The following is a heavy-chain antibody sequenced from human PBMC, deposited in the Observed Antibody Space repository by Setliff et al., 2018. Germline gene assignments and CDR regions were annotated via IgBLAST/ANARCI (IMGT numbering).Heavy chain of an antibody. J-gene: IGHJ4*02. CDR2: IYHGGST. D-gene: IGHD5-18*01. CDR1: GGSFSGYY. CDR3: ARHMGDSFGLRNFDS. Sequence: SETLSLTCAVYGGSFSGYYWSWIRQPPGKRLEWIGQIYHGGSTNYNPSLKSRVTMSIDTSKNQFSLKLNSLTAADTAVYYCARHMGDSFGLRNFDSWGQGTLVTVSS. V-gene: IGHV4-34*01.